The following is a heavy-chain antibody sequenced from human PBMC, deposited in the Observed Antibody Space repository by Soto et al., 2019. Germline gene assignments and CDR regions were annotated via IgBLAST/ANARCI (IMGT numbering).Heavy chain of an antibody. J-gene: IGHJ4*02. CDR1: GGSIGNSY. D-gene: IGHD6-13*01. Sequence: QVQLQESGPGLVKPSETLSLTCTVSGGSIGNSYWSWIRQSPGKGLEWIGYIYYSGSSNYNPSLKSRXXIXVXXSKNQFSLQLSSVTAADTAVYYCARHSSSWPLFDYWGQGTLVIVSS. CDR2: IYYSGSS. CDR3: ARHSSSWPLFDY. V-gene: IGHV4-59*08.